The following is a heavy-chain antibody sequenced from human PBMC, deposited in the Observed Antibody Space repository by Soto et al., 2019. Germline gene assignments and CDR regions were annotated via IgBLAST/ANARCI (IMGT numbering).Heavy chain of an antibody. D-gene: IGHD6-13*01. CDR3: ATFYPGSSWSERDY. CDR2: ISGSGGST. Sequence: EVQLLESGGGLVQPGGSLRLSCAASGFTFSSYAMSWVRQAPGKGLEWVSAISGSGGSTYYADSVKGRCTISRDNSKNTLYLQMNSLRAEDTAVYYCATFYPGSSWSERDYWGQGTLVTVSS. CDR1: GFTFSSYA. V-gene: IGHV3-23*01. J-gene: IGHJ4*02.